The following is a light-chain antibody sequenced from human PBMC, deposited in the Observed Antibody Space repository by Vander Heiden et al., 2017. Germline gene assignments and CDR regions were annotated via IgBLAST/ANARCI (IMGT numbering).Light chain of an antibody. Sequence: QSALTHPRSVSGSPGQSVTISCTGTSSDVGGFNHVSWYQQHPGKAPKVMIYDVNKRPSGVPYRFSGSKSGNTASLTISGLQAEDEAGYYCCSYAGTNTWLFGGGTKLTVL. CDR3: CSYAGTNTWL. CDR2: DVN. CDR1: SSDVGGFNH. J-gene: IGLJ3*02. V-gene: IGLV2-11*01.